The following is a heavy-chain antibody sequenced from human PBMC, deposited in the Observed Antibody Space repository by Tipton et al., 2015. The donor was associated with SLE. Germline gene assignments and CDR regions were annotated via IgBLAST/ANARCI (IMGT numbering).Heavy chain of an antibody. CDR3: AGDDYASGIT. Sequence: GSLRLSCGASGFTFSDYEINWVRQAPGKGLEWVSYISNTAYTIYYADSVKGRFTISRDNVKNSLYLQMNSLRVEDTAVYFCAGDDYASGITWGQGTLVTVSS. CDR2: ISNTAYTI. J-gene: IGHJ5*02. D-gene: IGHD3-10*01. V-gene: IGHV3-48*03. CDR1: GFTFSDYE.